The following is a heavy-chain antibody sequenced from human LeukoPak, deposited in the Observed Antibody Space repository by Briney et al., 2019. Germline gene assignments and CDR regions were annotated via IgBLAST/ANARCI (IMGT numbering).Heavy chain of an antibody. CDR3: ARDLGGVIVPLFDFDY. CDR2: INPNSGGT. Sequence: GASVTVSFKASGYTFTVYYMHWVRQAPGQGREWMGWINPNSGGTNYAQKFQGRVTMTRDTSISTAYMELSRLRSDDTAVYYCARDLGGVIVPLFDFDYWGQGTLVTVSS. CDR1: GYTFTVYY. D-gene: IGHD3-16*02. V-gene: IGHV1-2*02. J-gene: IGHJ4*02.